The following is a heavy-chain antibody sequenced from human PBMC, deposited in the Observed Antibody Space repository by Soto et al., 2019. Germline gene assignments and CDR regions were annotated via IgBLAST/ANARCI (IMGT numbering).Heavy chain of an antibody. CDR1: GGTFSSCA. J-gene: IGHJ6*02. Sequence: SVKVSCKASGGTFSSCAISCVRQAPGQGLEWMGGIIPIFGTANYAQKFQGRVTITADESTSTAYMELSSLRSEDTAVYYCARDYRSSSIGGMDVWGQGTTVTVSS. CDR2: IIPIFGTA. CDR3: ARDYRSSSIGGMDV. V-gene: IGHV1-69*13. D-gene: IGHD6-6*01.